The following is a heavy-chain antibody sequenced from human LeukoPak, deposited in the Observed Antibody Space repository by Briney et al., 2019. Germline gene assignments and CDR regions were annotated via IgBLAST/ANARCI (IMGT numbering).Heavy chain of an antibody. V-gene: IGHV3-21*01. CDR2: ISSSSSYI. Sequence: PGGSLRLSCTASGFTFSSYTMNWVRQAPGKGLEWVSSISSSSSYIYYADLVKGRFTISRDNAQNSLYLQMNSLRAEDTAMYYCARDLEGSGIYNRPSYDYWGQGTLVTVSS. CDR1: GFTFSSYT. J-gene: IGHJ4*02. CDR3: ARDLEGSGIYNRPSYDY. D-gene: IGHD3-10*01.